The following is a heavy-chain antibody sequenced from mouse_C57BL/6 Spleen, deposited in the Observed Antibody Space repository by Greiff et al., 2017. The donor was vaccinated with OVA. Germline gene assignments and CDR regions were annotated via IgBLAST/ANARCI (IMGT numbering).Heavy chain of an antibody. V-gene: IGHV1-54*01. CDR3: AREEETAQATTMDY. CDR1: GYAFTNYL. Sequence: VQLQQSGAELVRPGTSVKVSCKASGYAFTNYLIEWVKQRPGQGLEWIGVINPGSGGTNYNEKFKGKATLTADKSSSTAYMELRSLTSEDSAVYFCAREEETAQATTMDYWGQGTSVTVSS. D-gene: IGHD3-2*02. J-gene: IGHJ4*01. CDR2: INPGSGGT.